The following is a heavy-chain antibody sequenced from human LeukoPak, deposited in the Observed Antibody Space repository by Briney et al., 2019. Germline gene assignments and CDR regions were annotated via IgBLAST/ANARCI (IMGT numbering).Heavy chain of an antibody. CDR1: GFTFSSFG. D-gene: IGHD4/OR15-4a*01. Sequence: PGGSLRLSCAASGFTFSSFGMHWVRQAPGKGLEWVSFINYNGRDKYYADSVKGRFTISRDSSKNTLSLQMNSLRAEDTAVYFCAKDSPTDYADSWGQGTLVTVSS. J-gene: IGHJ4*02. CDR3: AKDSPTDYADS. CDR2: INYNGRDK. V-gene: IGHV3-30*02.